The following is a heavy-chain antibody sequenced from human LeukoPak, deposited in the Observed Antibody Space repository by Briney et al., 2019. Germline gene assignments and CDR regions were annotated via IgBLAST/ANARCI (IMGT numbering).Heavy chain of an antibody. CDR1: GFTFDNYA. J-gene: IGHJ3*02. Sequence: PGRSLRLSCAASGFTFDNYAMHCVRQAPRRCLEWVSGIIWNSGTISYADSVECRFTISRDNAKISLYLQMNSLRAEDTALYYCAGPGRYGANLDDAFDIWGQGTMVTVSS. CDR2: IIWNSGTI. D-gene: IGHD4/OR15-4a*01. V-gene: IGHV3-9*01. CDR3: AGPGRYGANLDDAFDI.